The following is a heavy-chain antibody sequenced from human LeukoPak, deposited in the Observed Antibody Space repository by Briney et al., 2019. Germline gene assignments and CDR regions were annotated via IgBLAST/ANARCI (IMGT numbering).Heavy chain of an antibody. D-gene: IGHD3-16*01. CDR1: GFTFSIDW. CDR2: IKQDGSAK. V-gene: IGHV3-7*01. CDR3: AKGFM. Sequence: GGSLRLSCAASGFTFSIDWMSWVRQAPGKGLEWVASIKQDGSAKYYMDSVKGRFTISRDNAKNSLSLQMNSLRVEDTAAYYCAKGFMWGQGTLVTVSS. J-gene: IGHJ4*02.